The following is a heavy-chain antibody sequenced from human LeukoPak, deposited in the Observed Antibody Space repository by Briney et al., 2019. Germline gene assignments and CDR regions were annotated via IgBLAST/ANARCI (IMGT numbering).Heavy chain of an antibody. V-gene: IGHV3-33*01. CDR3: ARDSPYLDY. Sequence: GGSLRLSCAASGFTFSSYDMHWVRQSPGKGLEWVAVIWYDGSNKYYADSVKGRFTISRDNSKNTLHLQMNSLRAEDTAVYYCARDSPYLDYWGQGTLVTVPS. CDR1: GFTFSSYD. CDR2: IWYDGSNK. J-gene: IGHJ4*02.